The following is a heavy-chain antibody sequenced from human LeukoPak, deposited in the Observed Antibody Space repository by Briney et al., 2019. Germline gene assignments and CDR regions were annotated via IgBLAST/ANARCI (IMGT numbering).Heavy chain of an antibody. V-gene: IGHV4-39*07. CDR1: GVSISSSNSY. D-gene: IGHD3-3*01. Sequence: SETLSLTCTVSGVSISSSNSYWGWIRQPPGKGLEWIGEINHRGTTSYSPSLESRVTISVDTSKNQFSLKVNSVTAADMAMYYCARKRRRGYYLNSAFDMWGQGTMVTVSS. CDR2: INHRGTT. J-gene: IGHJ3*02. CDR3: ARKRRRGYYLNSAFDM.